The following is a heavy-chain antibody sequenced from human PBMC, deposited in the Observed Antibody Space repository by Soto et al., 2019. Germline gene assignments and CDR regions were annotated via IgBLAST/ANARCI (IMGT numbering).Heavy chain of an antibody. Sequence: GESLKISCAASGFTFSSYAMSWVRQAPGKGLEWVSAISGSGGSTYYADSVKGRFTISRDNSKNTLYLQMNSLRAEDTAVYYCAKDQGEYQLLFLGYYFDYWGQGTLVTVSS. D-gene: IGHD2-2*01. J-gene: IGHJ4*02. V-gene: IGHV3-23*01. CDR3: AKDQGEYQLLFLGYYFDY. CDR2: ISGSGGST. CDR1: GFTFSSYA.